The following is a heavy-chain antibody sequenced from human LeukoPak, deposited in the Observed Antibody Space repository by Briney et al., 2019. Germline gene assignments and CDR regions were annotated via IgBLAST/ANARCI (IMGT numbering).Heavy chain of an antibody. V-gene: IGHV3-7*01. CDR3: TKDRQGPNQYHMDV. CDR1: GFTFSSLW. J-gene: IGHJ6*03. Sequence: PGRSLRLSCAASGFTFSSLWMSWVRQAPGRGPEWVANINQDGGTTYYVASVKGRFTISRDNAKNSLSLQMSSLRAEDTAVYYCTKDRQGPNQYHMDVWGKGTTVTVSS. CDR2: INQDGGTT.